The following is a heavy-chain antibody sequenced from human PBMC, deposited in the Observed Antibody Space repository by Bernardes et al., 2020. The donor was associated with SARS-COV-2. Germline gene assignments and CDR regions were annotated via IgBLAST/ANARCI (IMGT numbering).Heavy chain of an antibody. D-gene: IGHD2-2*01. CDR2: ISHSGTT. CDR1: GLSISSGTNW. CDR3: ATSSPFRLDS. Sequence: SETLSLTCTVSGLSISSGTNWWNWVRQAPGKGLEWIAEISHSGTTHFNPSLRSRVLISLDKSKNHFSLNLTSVTAADSAIYYCATSSPFRLDSWGQGFLVTVSP. J-gene: IGHJ4*02. V-gene: IGHV4-4*02.